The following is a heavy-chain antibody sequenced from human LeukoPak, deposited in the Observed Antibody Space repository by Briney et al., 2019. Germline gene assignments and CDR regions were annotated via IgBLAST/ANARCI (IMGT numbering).Heavy chain of an antibody. Sequence: SGTLSLTCAVSGDSMNSSNWRSWVRQPPGKGLEWIGYIYYSGSTNYNPSLKSRVTISVDTSKNQFSLKLSSVTAADTAVYYCAKGDYDILTGSGAFDIWGQGTMVTVSS. CDR2: IYYSGST. D-gene: IGHD3-9*01. J-gene: IGHJ3*02. CDR3: AKGDYDILTGSGAFDI. V-gene: IGHV4-4*02. CDR1: GDSMNSSNW.